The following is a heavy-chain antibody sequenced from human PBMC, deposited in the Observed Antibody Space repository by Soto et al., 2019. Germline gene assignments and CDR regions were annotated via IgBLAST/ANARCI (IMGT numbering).Heavy chain of an antibody. J-gene: IGHJ4*02. CDR1: GFTFISYA. V-gene: IGHV3-30-3*01. CDR2: ISYDGSNK. Sequence: GGSLRLSCAASGFTFISYAMHWVRQAPGKGLEWVAVISYDGSNKYYADSVKGRFTISRDNSKNTLYLQMDSLRAEDTAVYYCARGRGVDYWGQGTLVTVSS. CDR3: ARGRGVDY. D-gene: IGHD3-10*01.